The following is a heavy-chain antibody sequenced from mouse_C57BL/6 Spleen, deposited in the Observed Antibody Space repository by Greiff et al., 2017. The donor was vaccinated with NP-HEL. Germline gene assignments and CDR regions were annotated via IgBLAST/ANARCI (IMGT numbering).Heavy chain of an antibody. Sequence: EVKVVESGGGLVKPGGSLKLSCAASGFTFSDYGMHWVRQAPEKGLEWVAYISSGSSTIYYADTVKGRFPISRDNAKNTLFLQMTSLRSEDTAMYYCARRKPPDSSGYSYAMDYWGQGTSVTVSS. CDR2: ISSGSSTI. D-gene: IGHD3-2*02. CDR1: GFTFSDYG. CDR3: ARRKPPDSSGYSYAMDY. J-gene: IGHJ4*01. V-gene: IGHV5-17*01.